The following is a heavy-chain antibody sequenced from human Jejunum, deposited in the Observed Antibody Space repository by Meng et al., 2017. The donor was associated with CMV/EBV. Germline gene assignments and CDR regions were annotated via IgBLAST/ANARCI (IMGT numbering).Heavy chain of an antibody. V-gene: IGHV4-30-4*08. D-gene: IGHD3-10*01. CDR3: ARGGIFRGIDY. CDR2: IYYNGNA. J-gene: IGHJ4*02. CDR1: GDSISSGDYS. Sequence: QVQRQGSGPRLVKPSQTLSLTCTVSGDSISSGDYSWNWLRQSPGKGLEWIGYIYYNGNAYYNPSLQSRVSISVDTSKNEFSLNLNSVTAADTALYFCARGGIFRGIDYWGQGTLVTVSS.